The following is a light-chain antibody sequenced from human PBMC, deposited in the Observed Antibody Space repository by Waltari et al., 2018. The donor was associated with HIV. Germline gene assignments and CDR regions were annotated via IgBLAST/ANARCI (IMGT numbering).Light chain of an antibody. CDR3: ASWDDSLSGYVV. CDR2: RNN. J-gene: IGLJ2*01. V-gene: IGLV1-47*01. Sequence: QSVLTQPPSASGTPGQRVTISCSGSSSNIGGNYVYWYQELPGTAPKLLIYRNNQWPSGVPERFSGSKSGTSASMAISGLRSEDEADYYCASWDDSLSGYVVFGGGTKLTVL. CDR1: SSNIGGNY.